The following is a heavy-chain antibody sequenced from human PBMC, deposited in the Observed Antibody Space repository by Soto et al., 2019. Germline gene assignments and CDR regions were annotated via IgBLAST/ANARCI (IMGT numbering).Heavy chain of an antibody. V-gene: IGHV4-31*03. D-gene: IGHD6-19*01. CDR2: IYYSGST. J-gene: IGHJ5*02. CDR3: ATNSGWEGENWFDP. CDR1: GGSISSGGYY. Sequence: QVQLQESGPGLVKPSQTLSLTCTVSGGSISSGGYYWSWIRQHPGKGLEWIGYIYYSGSTYYNPSRKSRVTISVETSKNQFSLKLSSVTAADTAVYYCATNSGWEGENWFDPWGQGTLVTVSS.